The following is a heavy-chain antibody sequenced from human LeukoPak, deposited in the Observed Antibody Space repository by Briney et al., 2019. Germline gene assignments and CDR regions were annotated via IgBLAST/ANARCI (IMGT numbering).Heavy chain of an antibody. J-gene: IGHJ4*02. D-gene: IGHD2-2*03. CDR3: AVWIY. CDR1: GFTFSRYW. Sequence: PGGSLRLSCAAPGFTFSRYWMNWVRQAPGKGLEWVANIKQDGSEKYYVDSVKGRFTISRDNAKNSLYLQMNSLRAEDTAVYYCAVWIYWGQGTLVTVSS. V-gene: IGHV3-7*01. CDR2: IKQDGSEK.